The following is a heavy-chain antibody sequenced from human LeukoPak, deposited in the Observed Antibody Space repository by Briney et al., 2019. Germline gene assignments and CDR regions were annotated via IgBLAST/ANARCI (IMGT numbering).Heavy chain of an antibody. CDR1: GGSISSYY. D-gene: IGHD4-23*01. CDR2: IYYSGNT. J-gene: IGHJ4*02. V-gene: IGHV4-59*01. Sequence: PSETLSLTCTVSGGSISSYYWSWIRQPPGKGLEWIGYIYYSGNTNYNPSLKSRVTISLDTSKNQFSLKLNSVTAADTAMYYCARAGGGNNPFLYWGQGTLVTVSS. CDR3: ARAGGGNNPFLY.